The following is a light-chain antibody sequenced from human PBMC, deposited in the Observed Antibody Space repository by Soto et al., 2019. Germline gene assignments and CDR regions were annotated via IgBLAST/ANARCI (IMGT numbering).Light chain of an antibody. Sequence: AIQLTQSPCSLSASVGDRVTITCRASQGISSYLAWYQQKPGKAPKLLIYAASTLQSGVPSRFSGSGSGTDFTLTISSLQPEDFATYYCLQDYNYPFTFGGGTKVDIK. J-gene: IGKJ4*01. CDR3: LQDYNYPFT. V-gene: IGKV1-6*01. CDR2: AAS. CDR1: QGISSY.